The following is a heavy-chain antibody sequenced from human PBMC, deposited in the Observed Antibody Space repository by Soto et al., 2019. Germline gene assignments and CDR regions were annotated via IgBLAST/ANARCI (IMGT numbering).Heavy chain of an antibody. CDR1: GDSISSYY. CDR3: ARGGILGVSWNWFDT. J-gene: IGHJ5*02. D-gene: IGHD3-10*01. CDR2: IYYSGST. V-gene: IGHV4-59*01. Sequence: PSETLSLTCTVSGDSISSYYWSWIRQPPGKGLEWIGYIYYSGSTNYNPSLKSRVTISVDTSKNQFSLKLSSVTAADTAVYYCARGGILGVSWNWFDTWGQGTLVTVSS.